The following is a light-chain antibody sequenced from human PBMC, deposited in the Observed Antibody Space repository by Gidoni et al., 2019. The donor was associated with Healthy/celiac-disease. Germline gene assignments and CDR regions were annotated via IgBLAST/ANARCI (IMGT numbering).Light chain of an antibody. Sequence: DIVMTPSPDSLAVSLGERATINCKSSQSVLYSSNNKNYLAWYQQKPGQPPKLLIYWASTRESGVPDRVSGSGSGTDFTLTISSLQAEDVAVYYCQQYYSTPPTFGGGTKVEIK. CDR3: QQYYSTPPT. V-gene: IGKV4-1*01. CDR1: QSVLYSSNNKNY. CDR2: WAS. J-gene: IGKJ4*01.